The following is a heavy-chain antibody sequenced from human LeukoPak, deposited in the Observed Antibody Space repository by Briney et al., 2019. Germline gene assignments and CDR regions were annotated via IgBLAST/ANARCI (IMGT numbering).Heavy chain of an antibody. CDR3: ASLNYPHYFDY. Sequence: SETLSLTCAVSGYSISSGYYWGWIRQPPGKGLEWIGSIYHSGSTYYNPSLKSRVTISVDTSKNQFSLKLSPVTAADTAVYYCASLNYPHYFDYWGQGTLVTVSS. CDR1: GYSISSGYY. CDR2: IYHSGST. J-gene: IGHJ4*02. V-gene: IGHV4-38-2*01. D-gene: IGHD4-11*01.